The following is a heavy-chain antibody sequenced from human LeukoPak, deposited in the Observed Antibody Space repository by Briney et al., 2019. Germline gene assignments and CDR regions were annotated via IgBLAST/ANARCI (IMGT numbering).Heavy chain of an antibody. CDR2: ISYDGSNK. J-gene: IGHJ5*02. CDR3: AKGSLPNWGGWFDP. V-gene: IGHV3-30*18. Sequence: QPGGSLRLSCAASGFTFSSYGMHWVRQAPGKGLEWVAVISYDGSNKYYADSVKGRFTISRDNSKNTLYLQMNSLRAEDTAVYYCAKGSLPNWGGWFDPWGQGTLVTVSS. CDR1: GFTFSSYG. D-gene: IGHD7-27*01.